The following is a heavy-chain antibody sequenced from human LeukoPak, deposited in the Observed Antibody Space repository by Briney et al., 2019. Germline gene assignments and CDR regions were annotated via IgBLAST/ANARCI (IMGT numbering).Heavy chain of an antibody. J-gene: IGHJ4*02. Sequence: PAGSLRLSCAASGFTFSSYAMSWVRQAPGQGLEWVSAISGSGGSTYYADSVKGRFTISRDNSKNTLYLQMNSLRAEDTAVYYWVAETVVVVPAAIYWGQGTLVTVSS. V-gene: IGHV3-23*01. CDR1: GFTFSSYA. D-gene: IGHD2-2*02. CDR2: ISGSGGST. CDR3: VAETVVVVPAAIY.